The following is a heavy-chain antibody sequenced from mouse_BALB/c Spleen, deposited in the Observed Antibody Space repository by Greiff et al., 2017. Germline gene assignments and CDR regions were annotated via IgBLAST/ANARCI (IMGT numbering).Heavy chain of an antibody. Sequence: QVQLKESGPGLVQPSQSLSITCTVSGFSLTSYGVHWVRQSPGKGLEWLGVIWSGGSTDYNAAFISRLSISKDNSKSQVFFKMNSLQANDTAIYYCARVVNYYYGSSLFDYWGQGTTLTVSS. CDR1: GFSLTSYG. J-gene: IGHJ2*01. CDR3: ARVVNYYYGSSLFDY. V-gene: IGHV2-2*02. CDR2: IWSGGST. D-gene: IGHD1-1*01.